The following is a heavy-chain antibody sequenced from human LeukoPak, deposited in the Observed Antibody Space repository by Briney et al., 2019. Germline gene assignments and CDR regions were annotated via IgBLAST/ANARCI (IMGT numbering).Heavy chain of an antibody. D-gene: IGHD3-10*01. CDR1: GGTFSSYA. CDR2: IIPIFGTA. Sequence: SVKVSCKASGGTFSSYAISWVRQAPGQGLEWMGGIIPIFGTANYAQKFQGRVMITADESTSTAYMELSSLRSEDTAVYYCHYGSGSYYNVGGYYYYGMDVWGKGTTVTVSS. J-gene: IGHJ6*04. V-gene: IGHV1-69*13. CDR3: HYGSGSYYNVGGYYYYGMDV.